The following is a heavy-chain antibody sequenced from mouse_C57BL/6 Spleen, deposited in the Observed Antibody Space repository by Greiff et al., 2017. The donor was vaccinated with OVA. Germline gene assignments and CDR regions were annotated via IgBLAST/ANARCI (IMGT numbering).Heavy chain of an antibody. CDR2: IDPENGDT. D-gene: IGHD1-1*01. CDR1: GFNIKDDY. Sequence: QLQQSGAELVRPGASVKLSCTASGFNIKDDYMHWVKQRPEQGLEWIGWIDPENGDTEYASKFQGKATITADTSSNTAYLQLSSLTSEDTAVYYCTTYGSSYENYAMDYWGQGTSVTVSS. V-gene: IGHV14-4*01. CDR3: TTYGSSYENYAMDY. J-gene: IGHJ4*01.